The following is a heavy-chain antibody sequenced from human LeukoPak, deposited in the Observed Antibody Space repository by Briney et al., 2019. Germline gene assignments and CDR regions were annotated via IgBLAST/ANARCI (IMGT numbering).Heavy chain of an antibody. V-gene: IGHV6-1*01. J-gene: IGHJ4*02. Sequence: SQTLSLTFAISGYSVSCNSAAWNWIRQSPSRGLEWLGSTYYRSNGNSYYAVAVKSRITIKSDTSKNQYPQQLNSIAPEDTAVYYCARVLRVSNSLPLDSWGQGTLVTVSS. CDR2: TYYRSNGNS. D-gene: IGHD4-11*01. CDR3: ARVLRVSNSLPLDS. CDR1: GYSVSCNSAA.